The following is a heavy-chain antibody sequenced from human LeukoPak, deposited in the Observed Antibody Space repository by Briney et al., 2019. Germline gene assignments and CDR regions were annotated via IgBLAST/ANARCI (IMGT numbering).Heavy chain of an antibody. D-gene: IGHD6-13*01. CDR2: ISSSSSTI. Sequence: GGSLRLSCAASGFTFSSYSMNWVRQAPGKGLEWVSYISSSSSTIYYADSVKGRFTISRDNAKNSLYLQMNSLRAEDTAVYYCARDSRSWTNYYYYGMDVWGQGTTVTVSS. CDR3: ARDSRSWTNYYYYGMDV. CDR1: GFTFSSYS. V-gene: IGHV3-48*04. J-gene: IGHJ6*02.